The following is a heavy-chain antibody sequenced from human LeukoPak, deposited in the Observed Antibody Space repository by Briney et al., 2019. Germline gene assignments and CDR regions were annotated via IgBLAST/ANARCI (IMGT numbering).Heavy chain of an antibody. CDR2: ISGSGGST. D-gene: IGHD3-22*01. J-gene: IGHJ4*02. CDR3: ANEFYYDSSGYYW. CDR1: GFTFSSYG. Sequence: GGSLRLSCAASGFTFSSYGMSWVRQAPGKGLEWVSAISGSGGSTYYADSVKGRFTISRDNSKNTLYLQMNSLRAEDTAVYYCANEFYYDSSGYYWWGQGTLVTASS. V-gene: IGHV3-23*01.